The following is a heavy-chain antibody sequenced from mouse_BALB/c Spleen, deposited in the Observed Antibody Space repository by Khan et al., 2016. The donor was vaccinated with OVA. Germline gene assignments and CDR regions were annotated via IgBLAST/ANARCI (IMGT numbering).Heavy chain of an antibody. D-gene: IGHD1-2*01. Sequence: EVQLQESGPGLVKPSQSLSLTCTVTGYSITSGYGWHWIRQFPGHKLEWMGYISYSGTTNYNPSLKSRISITRDTSKHQFFLQLNSVTTEDTATYYCARTARIKYWGQGTTLTVSS. CDR2: ISYSGTT. J-gene: IGHJ2*01. CDR1: GYSITSGYG. CDR3: ARTARIKY. V-gene: IGHV3-1*02.